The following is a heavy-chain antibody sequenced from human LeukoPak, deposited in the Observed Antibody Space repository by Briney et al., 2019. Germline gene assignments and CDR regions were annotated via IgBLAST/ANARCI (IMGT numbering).Heavy chain of an antibody. Sequence: SETLSLTCTVSGGSISSGGYYWSWIRQHPGKGLEWIGYIYYSGSTYYNPSLKSRVTISVDTSKNQFSLKLSSVTAADTAVYYCARERPTIAARSSNWFDPWGQGTLVTVSS. J-gene: IGHJ5*02. CDR2: IYYSGST. V-gene: IGHV4-31*03. CDR3: ARERPTIAARSSNWFDP. CDR1: GGSISSGGYY. D-gene: IGHD6-6*01.